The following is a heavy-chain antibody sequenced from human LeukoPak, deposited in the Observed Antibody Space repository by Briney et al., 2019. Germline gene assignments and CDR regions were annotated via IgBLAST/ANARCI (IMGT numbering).Heavy chain of an antibody. CDR1: GGSISSYY. D-gene: IGHD3-10*01. CDR2: IYTSGST. CDR3: AREGVYYDSGSRYYYYYMDV. V-gene: IGHV4-4*07. Sequence: PSETLSLTCTVSGGSISSYYWSWVRQPAGKGLEWIGRIYTSGSTNYNPSLKSRVTMSVDTSKNQFSLKLSSVTAADTAVYYCAREGVYYDSGSRYYYYYMDVWGKGTTVTVSS. J-gene: IGHJ6*03.